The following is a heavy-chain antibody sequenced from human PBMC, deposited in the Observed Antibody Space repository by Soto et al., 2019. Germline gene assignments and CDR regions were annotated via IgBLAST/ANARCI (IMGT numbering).Heavy chain of an antibody. CDR2: INPSGGST. CDR3: ARAADIVLMVYARGLGAYGMDV. Sequence: ASVKVSCKASGYTFTSYYMHWVRQAPGQGLEWMGIINPSGGSTSYAQKFQGRVTMTRDTSTSTVYMELSSLRSEDTAVYYCARAADIVLMVYARGLGAYGMDVWGQGTTVTLSS. V-gene: IGHV1-46*01. J-gene: IGHJ6*02. CDR1: GYTFTSYY. D-gene: IGHD2-8*01.